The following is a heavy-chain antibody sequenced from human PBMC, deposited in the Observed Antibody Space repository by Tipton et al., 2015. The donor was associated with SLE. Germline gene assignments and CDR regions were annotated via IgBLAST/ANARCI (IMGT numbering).Heavy chain of an antibody. CDR3: ARGGPPYGHFLDY. J-gene: IGHJ4*02. CDR1: GGAISTYY. CDR2: IINRGST. V-gene: IGHV4-59*01. D-gene: IGHD3-10*01. Sequence: GLVKPSETLSLTCTVSGGAISTYYWSWLRQSPGKGLEWIGFIINRGSTNYNPSLKSRVTISVDSSKTQFSLRLTSLTSADTAVYYCARGGPPYGHFLDYWGQGTQVTVSS.